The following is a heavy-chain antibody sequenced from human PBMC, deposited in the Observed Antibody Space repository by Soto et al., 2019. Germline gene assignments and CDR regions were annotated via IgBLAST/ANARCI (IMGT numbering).Heavy chain of an antibody. Sequence: GGSLRLSRAASGFTFSRGAMSWVRQAPGEGLEWVSAISGRGGSTYYADAVKGRFTISRDNSKHTLYLQMNSLRAEDTAVYYCANYLAAAGPDSWGQGTLVTVSS. CDR3: ANYLAAAGPDS. J-gene: IGHJ5*02. D-gene: IGHD6-13*01. V-gene: IGHV3-23*01. CDR2: ISGRGGST. CDR1: GFTFSRGA.